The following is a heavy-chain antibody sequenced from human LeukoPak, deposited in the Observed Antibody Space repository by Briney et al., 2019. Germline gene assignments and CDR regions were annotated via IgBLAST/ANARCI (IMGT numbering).Heavy chain of an antibody. CDR3: ARAGYYDSSGYLGIYYYYYMDV. D-gene: IGHD3-22*01. J-gene: IGHJ6*03. CDR1: GYSISSGYY. Sequence: SETLSLTCTVSGYSISSGYYWGWLRQPPGRGLEWIGTIYHSGSTYYNPSLKSRVTISVDTSKNQFSLKLSSVTAADTAVYYCARAGYYDSSGYLGIYYYYYMDVWGKGTTVTISS. V-gene: IGHV4-38-2*02. CDR2: IYHSGST.